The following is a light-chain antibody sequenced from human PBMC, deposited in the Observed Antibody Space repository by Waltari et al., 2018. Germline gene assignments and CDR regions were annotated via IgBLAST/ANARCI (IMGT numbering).Light chain of an antibody. Sequence: QSVLTQPPSVSGPPGQPVTIPCPGSRSHIGAGYEGPGYQPLPGTAPKVLIYGNSNRPSGVPDRFSGSKSGTSASMAITGLQAEDGADYYCQSYDSRLRVVFGGGTKVTVL. J-gene: IGLJ2*01. CDR3: QSYDSRLRVV. CDR1: RSHIGAGYE. V-gene: IGLV1-40*01. CDR2: GNS.